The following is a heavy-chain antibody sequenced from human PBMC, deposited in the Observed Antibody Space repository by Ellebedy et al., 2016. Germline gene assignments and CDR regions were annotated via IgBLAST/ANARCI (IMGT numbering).Heavy chain of an antibody. Sequence: ASVKVSCKASGGTFNSNAISWVRQAPGQGLEWMGGIIPILDIANYAQKFQGRVTITADKSTTTAYLELSSLRSEDTAVYYCARDSARRSPETHAFDIWGQGTMVTVSS. CDR3: ARDSARRSPETHAFDI. CDR2: IIPILDIA. V-gene: IGHV1-69*10. CDR1: GGTFNSNA. J-gene: IGHJ3*02. D-gene: IGHD5-24*01.